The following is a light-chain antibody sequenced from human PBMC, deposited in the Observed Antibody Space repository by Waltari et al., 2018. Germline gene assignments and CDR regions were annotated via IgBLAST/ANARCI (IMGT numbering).Light chain of an antibody. Sequence: QSALTQPASVSGSPGQSITISCTGTSSDVGSYDLVSWYQQHPGKAPKLMIYEVNKRSSGVSHRFSGSRSGNTASLTISGLQAEDEADYHCCSYAGNCTVVFGGGTKLTVL. J-gene: IGLJ2*01. V-gene: IGLV2-23*02. CDR3: CSYAGNCTVV. CDR2: EVN. CDR1: SSDVGSYDL.